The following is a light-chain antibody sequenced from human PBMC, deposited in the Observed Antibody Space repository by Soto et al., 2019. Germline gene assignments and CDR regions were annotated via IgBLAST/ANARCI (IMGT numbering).Light chain of an antibody. V-gene: IGKV1-33*01. J-gene: IGKJ2*01. CDR2: DAS. CDR3: QQYDNLPYT. CDR1: QDISNY. Sequence: SLSASVGDRVTISGQASQDISNYANWYQQKPGKPPKLLIYDASNLETAVPSRCSGSGSGTDFTFTIRSLQPEDIATYYCQQYDNLPYTLGQGTKVDI.